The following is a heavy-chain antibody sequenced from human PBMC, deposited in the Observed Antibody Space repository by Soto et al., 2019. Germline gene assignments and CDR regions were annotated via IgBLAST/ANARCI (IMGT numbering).Heavy chain of an antibody. J-gene: IGHJ5*02. Sequence: GGSLRLSCAASGFTFSSYAMSWVSQAPGKGLEWVSAISGSGGSTYYADSVKGRFTISRDNSKNTLYLQMNSLGAEDTAVYYCAKSTYYDFWSGYHTVDPWGQGT. V-gene: IGHV3-23*01. D-gene: IGHD3-3*01. CDR1: GFTFSSYA. CDR3: AKSTYYDFWSGYHTVDP. CDR2: ISGSGGST.